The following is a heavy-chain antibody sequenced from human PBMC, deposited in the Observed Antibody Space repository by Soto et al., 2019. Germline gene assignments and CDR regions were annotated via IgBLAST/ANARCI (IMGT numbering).Heavy chain of an antibody. CDR3: ARDRVSIAALRVFGY. J-gene: IGHJ4*02. D-gene: IGHD6-6*01. V-gene: IGHV3-21*01. CDR1: GFTFSSYS. CDR2: ISSSSSYI. Sequence: GGSLRLSCAASGFTFSSYSMNWVRQAPGKGLEWVSSISSSSSYIYYADSVKGRFTISRDNAKNSLYLQMNSLRAEDTAVYYCARDRVSIAALRVFGYWGQGTLVTVSS.